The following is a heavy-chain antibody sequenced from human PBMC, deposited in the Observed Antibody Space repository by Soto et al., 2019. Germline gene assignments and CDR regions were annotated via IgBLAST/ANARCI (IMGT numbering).Heavy chain of an antibody. Sequence: SVKVSCKASGFTFSTSAVQWVRQARGQRPEWMGWIVGGSGNANYAQNSQERVIITRDMSTSTVYMELSSLRSDDTAVYFCAARRSGLFAMDVWGQGTTVTVSS. CDR2: IVGGSGNA. CDR1: GFTFSTSA. V-gene: IGHV1-58*01. CDR3: AARRSGLFAMDV. J-gene: IGHJ6*02. D-gene: IGHD1-26*01.